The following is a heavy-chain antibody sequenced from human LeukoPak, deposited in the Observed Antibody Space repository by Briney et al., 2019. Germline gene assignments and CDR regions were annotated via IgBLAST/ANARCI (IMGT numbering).Heavy chain of an antibody. J-gene: IGHJ4*02. D-gene: IGHD1-26*01. CDR1: GYTFTGYY. V-gene: IGHV1-46*01. CDR3: ARSGVGARDMGKFDY. CDR2: INPSGGST. Sequence: GASVKVSCKASGYTFTGYYMHWVRQAPGQGLEWMGIINPSGGSTSYAQKFQGRVTMTRDTSTSTVYMELSSLRSEDTAVYYCARSGVGARDMGKFDYWGQGTLVTVSS.